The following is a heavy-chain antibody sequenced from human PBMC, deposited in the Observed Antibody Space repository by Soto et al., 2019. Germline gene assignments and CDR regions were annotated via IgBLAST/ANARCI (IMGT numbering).Heavy chain of an antibody. V-gene: IGHV4-34*01. D-gene: IGHD2-2*02. Sequence: PSETLSLTCAVYGGSFSGYYWSWIRQPPGKGLEWIGEINHSGSTNYHPSLKSRVTMSVDTSKNQFSLKLNSVTAADTAVYYCARSGLYTGMDVWGQGTTVTVSS. CDR3: ARSGLYTGMDV. CDR2: INHSGST. J-gene: IGHJ6*02. CDR1: GGSFSGYY.